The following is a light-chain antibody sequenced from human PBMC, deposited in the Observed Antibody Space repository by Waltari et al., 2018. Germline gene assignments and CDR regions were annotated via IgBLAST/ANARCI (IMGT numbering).Light chain of an antibody. CDR1: RSTIGKNN. CDR2: SNN. J-gene: IGLJ2*01. V-gene: IGLV1-44*01. Sequence: QSVLTQPPSVSGAPGQRVTISCSGSRSTIGKNNVNWYQQVPGTAPKLLIFSNNQRSSGVPERFSGSKSGTSASLAISGLQSEDEADYFCAAWDDSLNGLFGGGTKLTVL. CDR3: AAWDDSLNGL.